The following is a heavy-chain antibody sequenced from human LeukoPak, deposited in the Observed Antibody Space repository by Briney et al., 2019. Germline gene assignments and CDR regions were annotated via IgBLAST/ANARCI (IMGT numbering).Heavy chain of an antibody. Sequence: ASVKVSCKASGYTFTSYYIHWVRQAPGQGLEWMGWINPNNGDSNFAQRFQGRVTMTRDTSITTAYMELSWLRSDDAAVYYCARDVIVAAATHFDYWGRGTLVTVSS. D-gene: IGHD2-2*01. J-gene: IGHJ4*02. CDR2: INPNNGDS. CDR3: ARDVIVAAATHFDY. CDR1: GYTFTSYY. V-gene: IGHV1-2*02.